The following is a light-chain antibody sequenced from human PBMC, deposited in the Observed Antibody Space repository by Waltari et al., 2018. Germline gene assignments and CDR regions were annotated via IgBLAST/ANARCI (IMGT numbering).Light chain of an antibody. CDR2: EAS. Sequence: EIVMTQSPATLSVSPGERATLSCRASQSVSIKLAWYQQKPGQAPRLLMYEASTRATGIPARFSGSGSGTEFTLTISSLQSEDFATYYRQQYNNWPPVTFGQGTRLEIK. J-gene: IGKJ5*01. CDR3: QQYNNWPPVT. CDR1: QSVSIK. V-gene: IGKV3-15*01.